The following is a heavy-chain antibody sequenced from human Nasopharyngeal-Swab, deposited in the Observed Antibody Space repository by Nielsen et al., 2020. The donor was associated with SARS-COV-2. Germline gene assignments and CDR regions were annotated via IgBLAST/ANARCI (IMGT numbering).Heavy chain of an antibody. Sequence: SVKVSCKASGGTVSSYAISWVRQAPGQGLEWMGRIIPILGIPNYAQKFQGRLTITADTSTTTAYMELSSLRSEDTAVYYCARPDYGANGADYFQHWGQGTLVTVSS. CDR2: IIPILGIP. V-gene: IGHV1-69*10. J-gene: IGHJ1*01. D-gene: IGHD4-23*01. CDR3: ARPDYGANGADYFQH. CDR1: GGTVSSYA.